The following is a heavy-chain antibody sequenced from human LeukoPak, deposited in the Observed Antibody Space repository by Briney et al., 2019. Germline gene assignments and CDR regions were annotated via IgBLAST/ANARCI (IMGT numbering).Heavy chain of an antibody. CDR2: IYSGGST. J-gene: IGHJ5*02. CDR1: GFTVSSNY. V-gene: IGHV3-53*01. Sequence: SGGSLRLSCAAYGFTVSSNYMSWVRQAPGKGLEWVSVIYSGGSTYYADSVKGRFTISRDNSKNTLYLQMNSLRAEDTAVYYCARASGYPSNWFDPWGQGTLVTVSS. D-gene: IGHD3-3*01. CDR3: ARASGYPSNWFDP.